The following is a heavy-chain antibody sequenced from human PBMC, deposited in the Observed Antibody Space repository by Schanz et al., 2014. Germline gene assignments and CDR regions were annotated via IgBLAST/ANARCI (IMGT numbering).Heavy chain of an antibody. CDR2: VCYDGSKK. J-gene: IGHJ6*02. V-gene: IGHV3-33*01. D-gene: IGHD2-8*01. Sequence: VQLVESGGCVVQPGRSLRLSCAASGFTFSSYGMHWVRQVPGKGLEWVAVVCYDGSKKYYADSVKGRFTTSRDNSKNTMYLQMNSLRAEDTAVYYCARAGCINGACKYGMDVWGQGTTVTVSS. CDR1: GFTFSSYG. CDR3: ARAGCINGACKYGMDV.